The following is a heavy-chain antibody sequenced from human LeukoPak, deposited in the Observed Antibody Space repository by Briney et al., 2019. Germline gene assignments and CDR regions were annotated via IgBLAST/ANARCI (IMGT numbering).Heavy chain of an antibody. CDR1: GYTFTSYY. CDR3: ARPAWELHAFDI. V-gene: IGHV1-46*01. D-gene: IGHD1-26*01. J-gene: IGHJ3*02. Sequence: TSVKVSCKASGYTFTSYYMHWVRQAPGQGLEWMGIINPSGGSTSYAQKFQGRVTMTRDTSTSTVYMELSSLRSEDTAVYYCARPAWELHAFDIWGQGTMVTVSS. CDR2: INPSGGST.